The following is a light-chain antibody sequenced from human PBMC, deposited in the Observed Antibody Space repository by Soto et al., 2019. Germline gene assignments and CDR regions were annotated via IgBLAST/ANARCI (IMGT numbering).Light chain of an antibody. CDR2: LNNDGTH. CDR1: SGHTSYP. CDR3: QTWGTGIHV. V-gene: IGLV4-69*01. Sequence: QPVLTQSPSASASLGASVNLTCTLSSGHTSYPIAWHQQQPDKGPRYLMKLNNDGTHFKGDGIPDRFSGSSSGAERYLTISRLQSDDDADYYCQTWGTGIHVFGTGTKVTVL. J-gene: IGLJ1*01.